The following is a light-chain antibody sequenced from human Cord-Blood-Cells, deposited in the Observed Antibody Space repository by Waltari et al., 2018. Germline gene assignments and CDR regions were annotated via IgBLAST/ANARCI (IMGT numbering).Light chain of an antibody. CDR1: RSDVGGYNY. J-gene: IGLJ2*01. CDR2: EVS. CDR3: SSYAGSNVV. V-gene: IGLV2-8*01. Sequence: QSALTQPPSASGSPGQSVTISCTGTRSDVGGYNYVSWYQQPPGKAPKLVVYEVSNRPSGVPDRVSGSKAGNTASLTVSGLQAEDEADYYCSSYAGSNVVFGGGTKLTVL.